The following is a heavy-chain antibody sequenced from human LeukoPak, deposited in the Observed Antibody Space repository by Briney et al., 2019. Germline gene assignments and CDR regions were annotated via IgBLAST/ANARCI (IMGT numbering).Heavy chain of an antibody. V-gene: IGHV3-64*01. J-gene: IGHJ4*02. CDR2: ISSNGGST. CDR3: ARVRLKWELLEGFDY. Sequence: GGSLRLSCAASGFTFSSYAMHWVRQAPGKGLEYVSAISSNGGSTYYANSVKGRFTISRDNSKNTLYLQMGSLRAEDMAVYYCARVRLKWELLEGFDYWGQGTLVTVSS. CDR1: GFTFSSYA. D-gene: IGHD1-26*01.